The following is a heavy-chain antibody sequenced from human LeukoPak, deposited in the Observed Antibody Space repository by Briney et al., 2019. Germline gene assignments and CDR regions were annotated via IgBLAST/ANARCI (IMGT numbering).Heavy chain of an antibody. CDR3: ARQRLLDCSGGSCYDYYGMDV. V-gene: IGHV4-61*05. J-gene: IGHJ6*02. Sequence: SETLSLTCTVSGGSISSSSYYWGWIRQPPGKGLEWIGYIYYSGSTNYNPSLKSRVTISVDTSKNQFSLKLSSVTAADTAVYYCARQRLLDCSGGSCYDYYGMDVWGQGTTVTVSS. D-gene: IGHD2-15*01. CDR2: IYYSGST. CDR1: GGSISSSSYY.